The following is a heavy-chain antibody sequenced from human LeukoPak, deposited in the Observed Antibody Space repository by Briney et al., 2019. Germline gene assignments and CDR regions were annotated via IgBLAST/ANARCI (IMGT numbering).Heavy chain of an antibody. CDR3: ARSANYFGSGNYYIDAFDI. V-gene: IGHV1-69*04. CDR1: GYTFTSYG. J-gene: IGHJ3*02. CDR2: ILPMFDRP. D-gene: IGHD3-10*01. Sequence: GASVKVSCKASGYTFTSYGISWVRQAPGQGLEWMGRILPMFDRPNYAQKFQGTVTITADKSTSTAYMELSSLRSEDTAVYYCARSANYFGSGNYYIDAFDIWGQGTLVTVSS.